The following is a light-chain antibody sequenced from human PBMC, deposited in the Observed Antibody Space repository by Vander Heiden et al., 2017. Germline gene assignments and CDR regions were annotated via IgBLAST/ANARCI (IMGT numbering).Light chain of an antibody. J-gene: IGKJ3*01. CDR2: AAS. CDR3: QQSYSTLLFT. CDR1: QSISSY. Sequence: IQMAPSPSSLSASVGDRVTITCRASQSISSYLNWYQQKPGKAPKLLIYAASSLQSGVPSRFSGSGSGTDFTLTISSLQPEDFATYYCQQSYSTLLFTFGPGTKVDIK. V-gene: IGKV1-39*01.